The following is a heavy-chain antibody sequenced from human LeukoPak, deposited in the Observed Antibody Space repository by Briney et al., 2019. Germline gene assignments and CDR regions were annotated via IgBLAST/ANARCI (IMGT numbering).Heavy chain of an antibody. J-gene: IGHJ4*02. CDR1: GGSISSSSYY. D-gene: IGHD3-10*01. Sequence: KPSETMSLTCTVSGGSISSSSYYWGWIRQPPGKGLEWIGSIYYSGSTYYNPSLKSRVTISVDTSKNQFSLKLSSVTAADTAVYYCARELYLVRGDYRGWGQGTLVTVSS. V-gene: IGHV4-39*07. CDR2: IYYSGST. CDR3: ARELYLVRGDYRG.